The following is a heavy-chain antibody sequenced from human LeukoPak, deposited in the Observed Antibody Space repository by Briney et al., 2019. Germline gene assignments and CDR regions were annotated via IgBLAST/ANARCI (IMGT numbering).Heavy chain of an antibody. CDR3: ASGGSYYGGGFDY. V-gene: IGHV3-30*02. CDR1: GFTFSSYG. CDR2: IRYDGSNK. Sequence: GGSLRLSCAASGFTFSSYGMHWVRLAPGKGLEWVAFIRYDGSNKYYADSVKGRFTISRDNSKNTLYLQMNSLRAEDTAVYYCASGGSYYGGGFDYWGQGTLVTVSS. D-gene: IGHD1-26*01. J-gene: IGHJ4*02.